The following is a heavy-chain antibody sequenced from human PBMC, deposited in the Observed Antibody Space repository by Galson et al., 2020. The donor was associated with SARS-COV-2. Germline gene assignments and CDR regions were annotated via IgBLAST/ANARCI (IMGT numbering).Heavy chain of an antibody. Sequence: ASVKASCKVSGYTLTELSMHWVRQAPGKGLEWMGGFDPEDGETIYAQKFQGRVTMTEDTSTDTAYMELSSLRSEDTAVYYCATGPGIAAAITNWFDPWGQGTLVTVSS. CDR2: FDPEDGET. D-gene: IGHD6-13*01. V-gene: IGHV1-24*01. CDR3: ATGPGIAAAITNWFDP. J-gene: IGHJ5*02. CDR1: GYTLTELS.